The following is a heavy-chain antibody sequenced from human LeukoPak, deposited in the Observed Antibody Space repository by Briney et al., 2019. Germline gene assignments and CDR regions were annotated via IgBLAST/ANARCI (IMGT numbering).Heavy chain of an antibody. V-gene: IGHV3-23*01. Sequence: GGSLRLSCAASGFTFSSYAMSWVRQAPGKGLEWVSAISGSGGSTYYADSVKGRFTISRDNSKNTLYLQMSSLRAEDTAVYYCAKAPLYDILTGYSHFDYWGQGTLVTVSS. CDR2: ISGSGGST. D-gene: IGHD3-9*01. CDR3: AKAPLYDILTGYSHFDY. CDR1: GFTFSSYA. J-gene: IGHJ4*02.